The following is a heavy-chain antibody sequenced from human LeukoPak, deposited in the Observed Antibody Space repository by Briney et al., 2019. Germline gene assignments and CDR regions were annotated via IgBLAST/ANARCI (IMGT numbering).Heavy chain of an antibody. D-gene: IGHD3-16*01. Sequence: KTSETLSLTCTVSGGSISSSNYYWGWIRQPPGKGLEWIGSISYSGSTYYNPSLKSRVTISADTSKNQFSLKLTSVTAADTAVYYCAREERVVMIPDYWGQGTMVTVSS. J-gene: IGHJ4*02. V-gene: IGHV4-39*01. CDR3: AREERVVMIPDY. CDR2: ISYSGST. CDR1: GGSISSSNYY.